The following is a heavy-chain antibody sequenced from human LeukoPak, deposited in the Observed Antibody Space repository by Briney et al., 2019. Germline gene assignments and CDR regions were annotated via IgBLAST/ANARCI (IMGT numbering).Heavy chain of an antibody. D-gene: IGHD6-19*01. CDR3: ARDKSVAGHFDY. CDR2: ISYDGSNK. Sequence: GGSLRLSCAASGFTFSSYAMHWVRQAPGKGLEWVAVISYDGSNKYYADSVKGRSAISRDNSKNTLYLQMNSLRAEDTAVYYCARDKSVAGHFDYWGQGTLVTVSS. V-gene: IGHV3-30*09. J-gene: IGHJ4*02. CDR1: GFTFSSYA.